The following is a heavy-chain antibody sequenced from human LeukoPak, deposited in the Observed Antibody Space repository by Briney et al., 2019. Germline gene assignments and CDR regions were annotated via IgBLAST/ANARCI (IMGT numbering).Heavy chain of an antibody. CDR1: GGSISGYY. CDR3: ASENYGSGSLNY. D-gene: IGHD3-10*01. Sequence: SETLSLTCTFSGGSISGYYWTWTRQPPGKGLEWIGYIYYSGTTNYNPALESRVTIPIDTSRNQFSLRLSSVTAADTAVYHCASENYGSGSLNYWGQGTLVTVSS. CDR2: IYYSGTT. J-gene: IGHJ4*02. V-gene: IGHV4-59*08.